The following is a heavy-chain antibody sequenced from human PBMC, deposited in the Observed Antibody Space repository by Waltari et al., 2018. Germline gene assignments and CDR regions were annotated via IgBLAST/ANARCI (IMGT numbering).Heavy chain of an antibody. CDR2: IYYSGST. D-gene: IGHD1-26*01. CDR1: GGSISSHS. CDR3: ARAPATSTLDY. J-gene: IGHJ4*02. Sequence: QVQLQESGPGLVKPSETLSLTCTVSGGSISSHSWSWIRQPPGKGLEWIGYIYYSGSTNYNPSLKSRVTISVDTSKNQFSLKLSSVTAADTAVYYCARAPATSTLDYWGQGTLVTVSS. V-gene: IGHV4-59*11.